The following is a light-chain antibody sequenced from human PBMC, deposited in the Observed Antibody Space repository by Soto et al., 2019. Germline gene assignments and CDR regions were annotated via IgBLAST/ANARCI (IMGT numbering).Light chain of an antibody. Sequence: EIVMTQSPATLSVSPGERATLSCRASQSVSSNLAWYQQKPGQAPRLLIYGASTSATGIPARFSGSGSGTEFTLTILSLQSQDFAVYYCHQYNNWPPLTFGGGTKGEIK. CDR1: QSVSSN. CDR3: HQYNNWPPLT. CDR2: GAS. V-gene: IGKV3-15*01. J-gene: IGKJ4*01.